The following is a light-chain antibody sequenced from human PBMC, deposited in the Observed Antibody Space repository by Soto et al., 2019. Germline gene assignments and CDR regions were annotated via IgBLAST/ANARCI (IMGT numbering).Light chain of an antibody. Sequence: QSALTQPASVSGSPGQSITISCTGTSSDVGSYNFVSWYQQHPGKAPKFIIYEVSKRPSGVSNRFSGSKSGSTASLTISGLQAEDEADYYCCSYADSTSVVFCGGTKLTVL. J-gene: IGLJ2*01. CDR3: CSYADSTSVV. V-gene: IGLV2-23*02. CDR1: SSDVGSYNF. CDR2: EVS.